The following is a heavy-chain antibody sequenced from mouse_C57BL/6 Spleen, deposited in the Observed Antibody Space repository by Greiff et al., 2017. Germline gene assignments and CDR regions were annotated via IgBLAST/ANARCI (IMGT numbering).Heavy chain of an antibody. CDR1: GYTFTSYT. CDR3: ARSTMVTFDY. J-gene: IGHJ2*01. V-gene: IGHV1-4*01. Sequence: VQLQQSGAELARPGASVKMSCKASGYTFTSYTMHWVKQRPGQGLEWIGYLNPSSGYTKYNQKFKDKATLTADKSSSTAYMQLSSLTSEDSAVYYCARSTMVTFDYWGQGTTLTVSS. D-gene: IGHD2-2*01. CDR2: LNPSSGYT.